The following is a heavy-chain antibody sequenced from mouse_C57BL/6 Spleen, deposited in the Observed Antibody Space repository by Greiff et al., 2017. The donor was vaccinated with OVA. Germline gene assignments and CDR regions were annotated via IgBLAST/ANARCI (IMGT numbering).Heavy chain of an antibody. D-gene: IGHD2-1*01. Sequence: EVQGVESGGGLVKPGGSLKLSCAASGFTFSDYGMHWVRQAPEKGLEWVAYISSGSSTIYYADTVKGRFTISRDNAKNTLFLQMTSLRSEDTAMYYCARREGNYGSYAMDYWGQGTSVTVSS. J-gene: IGHJ4*01. CDR3: ARREGNYGSYAMDY. CDR1: GFTFSDYG. V-gene: IGHV5-17*01. CDR2: ISSGSSTI.